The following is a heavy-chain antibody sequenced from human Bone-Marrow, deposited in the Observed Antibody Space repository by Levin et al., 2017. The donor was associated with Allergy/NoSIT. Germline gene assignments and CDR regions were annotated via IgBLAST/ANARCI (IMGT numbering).Heavy chain of an antibody. J-gene: IGHJ6*02. CDR3: AKDVEEKEYYYGMDV. V-gene: IGHV3-43*01. Sequence: PGGSLRLSCAASGFTFDDYTMHWVRQPPGKGLEWVSLVNWNGGRTHYAESVKGRFAISRDNSKNSLYLQMNNLRPEDTALYYCAKDVEEKEYYYGMDVWGQGTTVTVSS. CDR2: VNWNGGRT. D-gene: IGHD5-24*01. CDR1: GFTFDDYT.